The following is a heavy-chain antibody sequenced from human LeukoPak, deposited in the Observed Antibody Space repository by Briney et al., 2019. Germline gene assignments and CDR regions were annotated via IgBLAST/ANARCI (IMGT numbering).Heavy chain of an antibody. Sequence: GSLKISCKGSGYCFTSYWIAWVRQMPGKGLEWMGIIYPDDSDTRYSPSFQGQVTITADKSISTAYLQWQSLKGSDNAVYYCARQRRSSGWPNDYWGQGTLVTVSS. CDR2: IYPDDSDT. CDR3: ARQRRSSGWPNDY. D-gene: IGHD6-19*01. CDR1: GYCFTSYW. J-gene: IGHJ4*02. V-gene: IGHV5-51*01.